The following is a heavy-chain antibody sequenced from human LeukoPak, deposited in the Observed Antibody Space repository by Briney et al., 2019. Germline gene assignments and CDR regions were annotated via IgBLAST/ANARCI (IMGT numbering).Heavy chain of an antibody. Sequence: GGSLRLSCAASGFTFSSYAMHWVRQAPGKGLEWVAVISYDGSNKYYADSVKGRFTISRDNAKNSLYLQMNSLRAEDTAVYYCAREGIYSGYWNSFDYWGQGTLVTVSS. V-gene: IGHV3-30-3*01. J-gene: IGHJ4*02. CDR3: AREGIYSGYWNSFDY. D-gene: IGHD5-12*01. CDR2: ISYDGSNK. CDR1: GFTFSSYA.